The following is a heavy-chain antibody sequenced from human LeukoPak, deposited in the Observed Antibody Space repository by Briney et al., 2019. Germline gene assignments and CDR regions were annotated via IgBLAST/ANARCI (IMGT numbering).Heavy chain of an antibody. J-gene: IGHJ4*02. CDR3: ARRPAAMYCSGGSCYSREYYFDY. CDR2: IYHSGST. Sequence: SETLSLTCAVSGYSISSGYYWGWIRQPPGKGLEWIGSIYHSGSTYYNPSLKSRVTISVDTSKNQFSLKLSSVAAADTAVYYCARRPAAMYCSGGSCYSREYYFDYWGQGTLVTVSS. D-gene: IGHD2-15*01. CDR1: GYSISSGYY. V-gene: IGHV4-38-2*01.